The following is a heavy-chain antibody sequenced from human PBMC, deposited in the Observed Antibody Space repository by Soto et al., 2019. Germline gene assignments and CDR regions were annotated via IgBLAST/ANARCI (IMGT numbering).Heavy chain of an antibody. J-gene: IGHJ6*02. CDR3: ARGDSTDCSNRECSSFYNHDMDV. Sequence: GASVKVSCKASGYSFTDYHIHWVRQAPGQGLEWLGRINPKSGGTSTAQKFQGWVTMTTDTSISTASMEMTRLTPDDTAIYYCARGDSTDCSNRECSSFYNHDMDVWGQGTTVTVSS. CDR1: GYSFTDYH. D-gene: IGHD2-8*01. CDR2: INPKSGGT. V-gene: IGHV1-2*04.